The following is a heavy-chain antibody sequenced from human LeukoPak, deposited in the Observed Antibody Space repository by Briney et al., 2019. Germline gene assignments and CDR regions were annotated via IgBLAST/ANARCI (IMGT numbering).Heavy chain of an antibody. J-gene: IGHJ4*02. V-gene: IGHV4-34*01. CDR3: ALRPKYQLLGYYFDY. CDR2: INHSGST. D-gene: IGHD2-2*01. Sequence: SETLSLTCAVYGGSFRGYYWSWIRQPPGKGLEWIGEINHSGSTNYNPSLKSRVTISVDTSKNQFSLKLSSVTAADTAVYYCALRPKYQLLGYYFDYWGQGALITVSS. CDR1: GGSFRGYY.